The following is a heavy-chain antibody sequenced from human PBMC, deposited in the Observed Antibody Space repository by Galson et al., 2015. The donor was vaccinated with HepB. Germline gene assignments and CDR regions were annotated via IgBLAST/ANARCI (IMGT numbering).Heavy chain of an antibody. CDR2: INPNSGGT. Sequence: SVKVSCKASGYTFTGYYMHWVRQAPGQGLEWMGWINPNSGGTNYAQKFQGRVTMTRDTSISTAYMELSRLRSDDTAVYYCARAVERWTPEAYWGQGTLVTVSS. J-gene: IGHJ4*02. CDR3: ARAVERWTPEAY. CDR1: GYTFTGYY. V-gene: IGHV1-2*02. D-gene: IGHD3-3*01.